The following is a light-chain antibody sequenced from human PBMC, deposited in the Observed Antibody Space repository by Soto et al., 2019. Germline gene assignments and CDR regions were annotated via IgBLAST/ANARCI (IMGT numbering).Light chain of an antibody. J-gene: IGKJ1*01. CDR3: QQDDSSSWT. Sequence: EMVLTQSPGTLSLSPGERATVFCRASQGVDSSYLAWFQQKPGQAPRLLIYGASRRATGVPDRFSGSGSGTDFTLTITRLEPEDFAVYYCQQDDSSSWTFGQGTKVEI. V-gene: IGKV3-20*01. CDR1: QGVDSSY. CDR2: GAS.